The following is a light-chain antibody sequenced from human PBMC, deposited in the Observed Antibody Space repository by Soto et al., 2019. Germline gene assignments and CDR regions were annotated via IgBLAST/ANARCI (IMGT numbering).Light chain of an antibody. J-gene: IGLJ2*01. Sequence: QSALTQPASVSGSPGQSITISCTGTSSDVGGYNYVSWYQQHPGKAPKLMIYDVSNRPSGASNRFSGSKSGNTASLTISGLQAEDEADYYSSSYTSSSTLLFGGGTKLTVL. CDR3: SSYTSSSTLL. V-gene: IGLV2-14*01. CDR1: SSDVGGYNY. CDR2: DVS.